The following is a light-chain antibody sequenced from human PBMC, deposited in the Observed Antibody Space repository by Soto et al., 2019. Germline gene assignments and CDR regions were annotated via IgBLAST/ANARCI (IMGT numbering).Light chain of an antibody. Sequence: DIQMTQSPSSLSASVGDRVTITCRASQSISSYLNWYQQKPGKAPKLLIYAASSLQSVVPSRFSVSGSGTDFTLTIRSLQPEDFATYYCQQSYSTAWTYGKGTKVDLK. CDR2: AAS. CDR3: QQSYSTAWT. V-gene: IGKV1-39*01. J-gene: IGKJ1*01. CDR1: QSISSY.